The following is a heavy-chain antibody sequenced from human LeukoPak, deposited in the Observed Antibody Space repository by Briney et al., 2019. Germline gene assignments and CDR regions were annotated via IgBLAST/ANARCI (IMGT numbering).Heavy chain of an antibody. CDR1: GYSFTRYW. J-gene: IGHJ4*02. Sequence: GESLKISCEGSGYSFTRYWIGWVRQMPGKGLEWMGIIYPGDSDTRYSPSFQGQVTISADKSISTAYLQWSSLRGSDTAMYYCARLYYNDSSGYYPFDYWGQGTLVTVSS. D-gene: IGHD3-22*01. CDR2: IYPGDSDT. CDR3: ARLYYNDSSGYYPFDY. V-gene: IGHV5-51*01.